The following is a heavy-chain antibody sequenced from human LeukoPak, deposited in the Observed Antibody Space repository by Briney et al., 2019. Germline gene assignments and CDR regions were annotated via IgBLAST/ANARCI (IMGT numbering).Heavy chain of an antibody. CDR1: GFSLSTSGVG. J-gene: IGHJ1*01. CDR3: VHDIPGGEGFQH. Sequence: SGPTLVKPTQTPTLTCTFSGFSLSTSGVGVGWNRQPPGKALEWLALIYGNNDKRYSPSLKSRLTITKDTSKNQVVLTMTNMDPVDTATYYCVHDIPGGEGFQHWGQGTLVTVSS. D-gene: IGHD3-16*01. CDR2: IYGNNDK. V-gene: IGHV2-5*01.